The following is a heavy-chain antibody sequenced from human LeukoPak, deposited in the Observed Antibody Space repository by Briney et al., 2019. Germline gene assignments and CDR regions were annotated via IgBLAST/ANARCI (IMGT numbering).Heavy chain of an antibody. CDR2: IYYSGST. J-gene: IGHJ4*02. D-gene: IGHD1-7*01. CDR1: GGSISSGDYY. Sequence: PSETLSLTCTVSGGSISSGDYYWSWLRQPPGKGLEWIGYIYYSGSTYYSPSLKSRVTISVDTSKNQFSLKLSSVTAADTAVYYCARGASADWDYYYFDYWGQGTLVTVSS. CDR3: ARGASADWDYYYFDY. V-gene: IGHV4-30-4*08.